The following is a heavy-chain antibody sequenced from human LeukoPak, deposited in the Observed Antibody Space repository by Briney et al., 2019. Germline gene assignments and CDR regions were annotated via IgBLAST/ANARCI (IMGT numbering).Heavy chain of an antibody. D-gene: IGHD6-13*01. CDR1: GFTFSSYG. V-gene: IGHV3-30*03. Sequence: GRSLRLSCAASGFTFSSYGMHWVRQAPGKGLEWVAVISYDGSNKYYADSVKGRFTISRDNSKNTLYLQMNSLRAEDTAVFYCARDSLTFHLAAAGPDYWGQGTLVTVSS. CDR3: ARDSLTFHLAAAGPDY. CDR2: ISYDGSNK. J-gene: IGHJ4*02.